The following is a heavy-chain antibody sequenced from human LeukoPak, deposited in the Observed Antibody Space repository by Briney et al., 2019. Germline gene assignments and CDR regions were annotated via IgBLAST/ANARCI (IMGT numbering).Heavy chain of an antibody. CDR3: ARPPVYDILTGYYTHDY. Sequence: GESLKISCKGSGYSFSSYWIGWVRQMPGKGLEWMGIIYPGDSDTRYSPSFQGQVTISADKSISTAYLQWSSLKASDTAMYYCARPPVYDILTGYYTHDYWGQGTLVTVSS. CDR2: IYPGDSDT. J-gene: IGHJ4*02. CDR1: GYSFSSYW. V-gene: IGHV5-51*01. D-gene: IGHD3-9*01.